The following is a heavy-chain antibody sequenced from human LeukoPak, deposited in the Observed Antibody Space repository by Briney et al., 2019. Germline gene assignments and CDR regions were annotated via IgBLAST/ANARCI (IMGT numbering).Heavy chain of an antibody. J-gene: IGHJ4*02. D-gene: IGHD1-14*01. CDR2: ISYDGSNK. V-gene: IGHV3-30-3*01. CDR3: VRYDVDARRFDY. Sequence: PGGSLRLSCAASGFTFSSYAMHWVRQAPGKGLEWVAVISYDGSNKYYADSVRGRFTISRVNVENTLYLQMNSLSADDTAMYYCVRYDVDARRFDYWGQGTLVTVSS. CDR1: GFTFSSYA.